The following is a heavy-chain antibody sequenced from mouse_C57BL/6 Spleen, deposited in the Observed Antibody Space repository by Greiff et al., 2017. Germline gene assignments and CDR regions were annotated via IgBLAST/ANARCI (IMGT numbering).Heavy chain of an antibody. J-gene: IGHJ4*01. CDR3: ARDTGAMDY. CDR2: SRNKANDYTT. CDR1: GFTFSDFY. V-gene: IGHV7-1*01. Sequence: EVMLVESGGGLVQSGRSLRLSCATSGFTFSDFYMEWVRQAPGKGLEWIAASRNKANDYTTEYSASVKGRFIVSRDTSQSILYLQMNALRAEDTAIYYCARDTGAMDYWGQGTSGTVSS. D-gene: IGHD4-1*01.